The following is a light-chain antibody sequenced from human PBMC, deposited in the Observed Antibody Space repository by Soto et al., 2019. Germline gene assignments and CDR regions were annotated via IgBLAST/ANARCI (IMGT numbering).Light chain of an antibody. CDR2: GNN. CDR3: QSYDSSLSGWV. J-gene: IGLJ3*02. V-gene: IGLV1-40*01. Sequence: QSVLTQPPSVSGAPGQRVTISCTGSSSNIGAGYDVHWYQQLPGTAPKLLIYGNNNRPSGVPDRFSGSKSGTSASLAITVLRAEDEADYYCQSYDSSLSGWVFGGGTKLTVL. CDR1: SSNIGAGYD.